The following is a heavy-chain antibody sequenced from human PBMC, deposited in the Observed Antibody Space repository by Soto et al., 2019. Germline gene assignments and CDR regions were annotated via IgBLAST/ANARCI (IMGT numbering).Heavy chain of an antibody. CDR3: AHKGPEYSPLDY. D-gene: IGHD2-15*01. Sequence: QITLKESGPTLVKPTQTLTLTCTFSGFSLSTSGVGVGWIRQPPGKALVWLAVIYWDDNKHYSPSLRRRLTITKHTSKYPVVPTMTNMDPMDTGTYYCAHKGPEYSPLDYWGQGTLVTVSS. CDR1: GFSLSTSGVG. V-gene: IGHV2-5*02. J-gene: IGHJ4*02. CDR2: IYWDDNK.